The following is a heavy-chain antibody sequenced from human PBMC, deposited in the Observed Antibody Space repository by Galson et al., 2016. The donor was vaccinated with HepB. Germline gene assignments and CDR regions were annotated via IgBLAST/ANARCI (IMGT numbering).Heavy chain of an antibody. J-gene: IGHJ4*02. D-gene: IGHD3-22*01. CDR1: GYSFTTHG. CDR2: ISASKGDT. Sequence: SCKASGYSFTTHGISWVRQAPGQGLEWMGWISASKGDTDYALKFQGRVTMTTDTSTSTAYMELRSLRSDDTAIYFCARALSYYDSSVHWGPGTLVTVSS. CDR3: ARALSYYDSSVH. V-gene: IGHV1-18*01.